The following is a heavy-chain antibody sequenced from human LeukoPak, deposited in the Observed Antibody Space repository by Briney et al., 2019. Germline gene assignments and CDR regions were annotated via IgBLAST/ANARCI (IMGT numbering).Heavy chain of an antibody. CDR3: ARGGMTTVVTDFDY. J-gene: IGHJ4*02. V-gene: IGHV4-34*01. D-gene: IGHD4-23*01. CDR2: INHSGST. Sequence: PSETLSLTCAVYGGSFSGYYWSWLRQPPGKGLEWIGEINHSGSTNYNPSLKSRVTISVDTSKNQFSLKLSSVTAADTAVYYCARGGMTTVVTDFDYWGQGTLVTVSS. CDR1: GGSFSGYY.